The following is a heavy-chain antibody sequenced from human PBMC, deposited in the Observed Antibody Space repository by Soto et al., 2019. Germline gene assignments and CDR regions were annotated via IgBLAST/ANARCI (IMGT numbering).Heavy chain of an antibody. D-gene: IGHD4-17*01. Sequence: QVQLVQSGAEVKKPGSSVKVSCKASADTFNSYSLSWLRQAPGQRLEWMGGITPVFGTADYAQSFEDRLTITADESTSTVYMELSSLRSDDTAVYYCARSLEVTTVTNWFDPWGQGALVTVSS. CDR1: ADTFNSYS. CDR3: ARSLEVTTVTNWFDP. J-gene: IGHJ5*02. CDR2: ITPVFGTA. V-gene: IGHV1-69*01.